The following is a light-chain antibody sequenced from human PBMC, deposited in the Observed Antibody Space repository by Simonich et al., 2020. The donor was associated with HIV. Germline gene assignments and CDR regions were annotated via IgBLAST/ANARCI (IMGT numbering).Light chain of an antibody. Sequence: EIVMTQSPATLSVSPGERATLSCRASQSVSSNLAWYQQTPGQAPRLLIYGASTRATGIPARFSGSGSGTEFTLTISSMQSEDFAVYYCQQFYSTPQTFGQGTKVEI. J-gene: IGKJ1*01. CDR2: GAS. CDR1: QSVSSN. V-gene: IGKV3-15*01. CDR3: QQFYSTPQT.